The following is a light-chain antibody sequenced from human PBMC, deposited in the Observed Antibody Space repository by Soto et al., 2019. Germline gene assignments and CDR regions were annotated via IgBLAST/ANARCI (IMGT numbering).Light chain of an antibody. CDR2: NND. Sequence: QPVLTQPPSASGTPGQTVTISCSVGSSNIASNTINWYQQLPGTAPKLLIYNNDHRPSGVPDRFSGSKSGTSASLAISGLQSDDEADDYCAAWDDSLKGPVFGGGTKLTVL. J-gene: IGLJ2*01. V-gene: IGLV1-44*01. CDR3: AAWDDSLKGPV. CDR1: SSNIASNT.